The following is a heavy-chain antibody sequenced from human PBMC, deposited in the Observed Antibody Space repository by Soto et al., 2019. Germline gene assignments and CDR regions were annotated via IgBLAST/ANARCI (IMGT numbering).Heavy chain of an antibody. J-gene: IGHJ4*02. Sequence: GGSLRLSCAASGFTFSSYVMSWVRQAPGKGLEWVSAISGSGGGTYFADSVKGRFTISRDNSKNTLYLQMNSLRAEDTAVYYCAKISSFGYFDCWGQGNLVTVSS. CDR3: AKISSFGYFDC. CDR2: ISGSGGGT. CDR1: GFTFSSYV. V-gene: IGHV3-23*01. D-gene: IGHD6-6*01.